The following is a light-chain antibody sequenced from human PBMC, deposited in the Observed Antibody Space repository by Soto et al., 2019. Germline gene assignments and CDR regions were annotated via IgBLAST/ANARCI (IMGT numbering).Light chain of an antibody. Sequence: DVQMTQSPSSLSASVGDTATITCRASQSISTWLAWYQQKPNKAPKSLISGASNLQSGVPSRFSGSGSGTDFTLTISSLQPEDFATYYCQQFYTFPLTFGGGTKVDIK. CDR3: QQFYTFPLT. J-gene: IGKJ4*01. V-gene: IGKV1D-16*01. CDR1: QSISTW. CDR2: GAS.